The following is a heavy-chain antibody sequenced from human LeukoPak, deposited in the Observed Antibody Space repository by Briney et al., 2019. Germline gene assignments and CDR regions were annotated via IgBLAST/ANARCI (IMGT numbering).Heavy chain of an antibody. CDR2: INSDGSST. J-gene: IGHJ4*02. V-gene: IGHV3-74*01. CDR3: ARDLDDSSGYYFDY. D-gene: IGHD3-22*01. Sequence: GGSLRLSCAASGFTFSNYWMAWVRQAPGKGLVWVSRINSDGSSTSYADSVKGRFTISRDNAKNTLYLQMNSLRAEDTAVYYCARDLDDSSGYYFDYWGQGTLVTVSS. CDR1: GFTFSNYW.